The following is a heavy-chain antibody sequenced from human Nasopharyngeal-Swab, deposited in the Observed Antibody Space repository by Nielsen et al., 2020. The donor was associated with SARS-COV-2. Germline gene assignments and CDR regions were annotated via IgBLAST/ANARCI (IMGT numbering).Heavy chain of an antibody. CDR1: GFTFSSYW. CDR3: ARDKVVVVPAAIYYYGMDV. Sequence: GESLKISCAASGFTFSSYWMHWVRQAPGKGLVWVSRINSDGSSTSYADSVKGRFTISRDNAKNTLYLQMNSLRAEDTAVYYCARDKVVVVPAAIYYYGMDVWGQGNTVTVSS. CDR2: INSDGSST. J-gene: IGHJ6*02. V-gene: IGHV3-74*01. D-gene: IGHD2-2*01.